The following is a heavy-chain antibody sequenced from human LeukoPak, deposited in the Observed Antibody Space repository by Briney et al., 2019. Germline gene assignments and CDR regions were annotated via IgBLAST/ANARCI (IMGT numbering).Heavy chain of an antibody. J-gene: IGHJ6*02. CDR3: ARGIHDYGDYAYYYGMDV. Sequence: SETLCLTCAVYGGSFSGYYWSWIRQPPGKVLEWIGEINHSGSTNDNPSLKSRVTISVDTSKNQFSLELSSVTAADTAVYYCARGIHDYGDYAYYYGMDVWGQGTTVIVSS. V-gene: IGHV4-34*01. CDR2: INHSGST. D-gene: IGHD4-17*01. CDR1: GGSFSGYY.